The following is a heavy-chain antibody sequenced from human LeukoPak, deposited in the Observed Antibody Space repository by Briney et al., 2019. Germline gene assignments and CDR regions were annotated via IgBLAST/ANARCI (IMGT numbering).Heavy chain of an antibody. J-gene: IGHJ3*02. D-gene: IGHD6-13*01. CDR3: TRLGVAAAGLDAFDI. Sequence: GGSLTLSCAASGFTFSGSAMHWVRQASGKGLEWVGRIRSKANSYATAYAASVKGRFTISRDDSKNTAYLQMNSLKTEDTAVYYCTRLGVAAAGLDAFDIWGQGTMVTLSS. CDR2: IRSKANSYAT. CDR1: GFTFSGSA. V-gene: IGHV3-73*01.